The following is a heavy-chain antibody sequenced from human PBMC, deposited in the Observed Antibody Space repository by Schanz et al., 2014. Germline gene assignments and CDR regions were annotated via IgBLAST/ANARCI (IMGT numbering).Heavy chain of an antibody. CDR3: ARDGGRDGYNLAFDV. CDR1: GFSVNTNY. V-gene: IGHV3-53*01. D-gene: IGHD5-12*01. J-gene: IGHJ3*01. Sequence: VQLVESGGGLIQPGGSLRLSCAVSGFSVNTNYMSLVRQAPGKGLEWISSMYINSGSTQYADSVKGRFIISRDSSKNTLFLQMNSLRAEDTAVYFCARDGGRDGYNLAFDVWGQGTLVTVSS. CDR2: MYINSGST.